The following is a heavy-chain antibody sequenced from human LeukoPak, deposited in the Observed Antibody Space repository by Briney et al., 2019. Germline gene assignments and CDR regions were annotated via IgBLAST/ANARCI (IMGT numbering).Heavy chain of an antibody. Sequence: GGSLRLSCAASGFTFSSYAMSWVRQAPGKGLEWVSAISGSGGSTYYADSVKGRFTISRDNSKNTLYLQMNSLRAEDTAVYYCAKDRLYYDFWSGLGYWGQGTLVTVSS. CDR1: GFTFSSYA. V-gene: IGHV3-23*01. D-gene: IGHD3-3*01. J-gene: IGHJ4*02. CDR3: AKDRLYYDFWSGLGY. CDR2: ISGSGGST.